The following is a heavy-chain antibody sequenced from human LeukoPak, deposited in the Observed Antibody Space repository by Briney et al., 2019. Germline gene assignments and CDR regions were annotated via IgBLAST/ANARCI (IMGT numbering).Heavy chain of an antibody. CDR2: ISWNSGSI. D-gene: IGHD3-10*01. J-gene: IGHJ4*02. Sequence: GRSLRLSCAASGFTFDDYAMYWARQAPGKGLEWVSGISWNSGSIGYADSVKGRFTVSRENAKNPLDLKVNSLQAGDRALLCCAKAGLGRRVFTLLQNLDYWGQGTLVTVSS. V-gene: IGHV3-9*01. CDR1: GFTFDDYA. CDR3: AKAGLGRRVFTLLQNLDY.